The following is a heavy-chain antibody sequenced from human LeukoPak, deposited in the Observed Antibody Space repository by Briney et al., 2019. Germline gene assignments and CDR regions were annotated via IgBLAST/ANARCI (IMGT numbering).Heavy chain of an antibody. V-gene: IGHV3-48*03. CDR2: ISSSGSTI. D-gene: IGHD6-19*01. Sequence: GGSLRLSCAASGFTFSSYEMNWVSQAPGKGLEWVSYISSSGSTIYYADSVKGRFTISRDNAKNSLYLQMNSLRAEDTAVYYCAREAVAGYFDYWGQGTLVTVSS. CDR1: GFTFSSYE. CDR3: AREAVAGYFDY. J-gene: IGHJ4*02.